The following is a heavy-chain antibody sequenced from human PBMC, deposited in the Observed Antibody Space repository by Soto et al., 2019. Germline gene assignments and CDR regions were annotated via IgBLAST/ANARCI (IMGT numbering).Heavy chain of an antibody. V-gene: IGHV4-61*01. J-gene: IGHJ2*01. D-gene: IGHD3-22*01. CDR2: IYYTGAT. CDR3: ARGEYCDSSGYYSDCYFDL. CDR1: GGSVSSGNYR. Sequence: SETLSLTCSVSGGSVSSGNYRWSWIRQPPGKGLEWIGQIYYTGATNYNPSLESRVTISVDTSKNHFTLRLISATAADTAVYYCARGEYCDSSGYYSDCYFDLWGRGTLVTVSS.